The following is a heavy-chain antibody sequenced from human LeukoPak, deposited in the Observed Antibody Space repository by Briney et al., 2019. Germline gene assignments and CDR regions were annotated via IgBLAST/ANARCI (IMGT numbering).Heavy chain of an antibody. CDR1: GGSISSYY. V-gene: IGHV4-59*01. CDR2: IYYSGST. J-gene: IGHJ5*02. CDR3: ASSVGYDFWSGYFAQFGP. D-gene: IGHD3-3*01. Sequence: SETPSLTCSVSGGSISSYYWSWIRQPPGKGLEWIGYIYYSGSTNYNPSLKSRVTISVDTSKNQFSLKLSSVTAADTAVYYCASSVGYDFWSGYFAQFGPWGQGTLVTVSS.